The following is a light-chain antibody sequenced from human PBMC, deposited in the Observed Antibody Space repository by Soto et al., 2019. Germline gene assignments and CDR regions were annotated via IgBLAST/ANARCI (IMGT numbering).Light chain of an antibody. J-gene: IGKJ1*01. V-gene: IGKV1-5*03. CDR3: QQYNSYPWT. CDR2: KAS. CDR1: QSINTW. Sequence: DIQMTQSPSTLSASVGDRVTITCRASQSINTWLSWFQQKPGKAPKFLIYKASRLASGVPSRFSGSGSGTEFTLTISSLQPDDFATYFCQQYNSYPWTFGQGTKVEIK.